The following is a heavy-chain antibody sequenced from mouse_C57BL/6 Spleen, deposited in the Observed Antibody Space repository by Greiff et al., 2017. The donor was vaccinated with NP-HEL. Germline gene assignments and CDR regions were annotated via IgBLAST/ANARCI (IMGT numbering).Heavy chain of an antibody. CDR3: ANYYGSSNWYFEV. CDR2: IDPSDSYT. D-gene: IGHD1-1*01. Sequence: QVHVKPSGAELVMPGASVKLSCKASGYTFTSYWMHWVKQRPGQGLEWIGEIDPSDSYTNYNPKFKGKSTLTVDKSSSTAYRQLSSLTSDDSAVYDCANYYGSSNWYFEVWGTGTTVTVSS. CDR1: GYTFTSYW. J-gene: IGHJ1*03. V-gene: IGHV1-69*01.